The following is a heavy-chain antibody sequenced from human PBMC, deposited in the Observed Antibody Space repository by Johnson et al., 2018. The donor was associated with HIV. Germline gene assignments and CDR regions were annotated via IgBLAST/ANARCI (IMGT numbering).Heavy chain of an antibody. V-gene: IGHV3-33*08. CDR2: IWYDGRNK. Sequence: QVQLVESGGGVVRPGGSLRLSCAASGLKFDDYGMSWVRQAPGKGLEWVAVIWYDGRNKFYLASVKGRFTISRDNSKNTVYLQMNSLRPEDTAVYYCARDGTTGPSGDAFDIWGQGTMVTVSS. D-gene: IGHD1-14*01. CDR1: GLKFDDYG. J-gene: IGHJ3*02. CDR3: ARDGTTGPSGDAFDI.